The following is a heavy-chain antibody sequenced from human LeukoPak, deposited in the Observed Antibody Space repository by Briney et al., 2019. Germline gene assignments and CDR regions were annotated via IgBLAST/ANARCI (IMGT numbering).Heavy chain of an antibody. V-gene: IGHV3-30*18. CDR1: GFTFSYYG. CDR3: AKGYSYGMYFFDY. D-gene: IGHD5-18*01. J-gene: IGHJ4*02. Sequence: GRSLRLSCAASGFTFSYYGMHWVRQAPGKGLEWVAILSYDGSIKYYADSVKGRFTISRDNSKNTLYLQMNSLRAEDTAVYYCAKGYSYGMYFFDYWGQGTLVTVSS. CDR2: LSYDGSIK.